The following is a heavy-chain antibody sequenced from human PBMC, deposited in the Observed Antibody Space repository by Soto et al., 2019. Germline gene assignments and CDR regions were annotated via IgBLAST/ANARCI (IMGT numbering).Heavy chain of an antibody. V-gene: IGHV5-51*01. CDR1: GYSFTSYW. CDR2: IYPGDSDT. D-gene: IGHD5-18*01. CDR3: AGAGGYSYGYSAFDI. J-gene: IGHJ3*02. Sequence: PGQSLKISCKGSGYSFTSYWIGWVRQMPGKDLEWMGIIYPGDSDTRYSPSFQGQVTISADKSISTAYLQWSSLKASDTAMYYCAGAGGYSYGYSAFDIWGQGAMVSV.